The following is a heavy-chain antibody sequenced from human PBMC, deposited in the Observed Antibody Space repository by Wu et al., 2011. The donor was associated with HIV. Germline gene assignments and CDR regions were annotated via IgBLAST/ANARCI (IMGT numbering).Heavy chain of an antibody. CDR2: INPNSGGT. J-gene: IGHJ4*02. D-gene: IGHD2-8*02. CDR3: ARDWGGTLVVYLLDS. CDR1: GYSFTDHH. V-gene: IGHV1-2*02. Sequence: QVQLVQSGAELKKPGASVKVSCEASGYSFTDHHIHWVRQAPGQGLEWMGWINPNSGGTHYAQKFQGRVTMTRDTSINTAYMELSSLKSDDTAVYYCARDWGGTLVVYLLDSWGQGTLVTVSS.